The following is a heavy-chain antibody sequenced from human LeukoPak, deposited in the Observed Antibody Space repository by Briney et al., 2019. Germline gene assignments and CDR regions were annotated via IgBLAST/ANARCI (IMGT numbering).Heavy chain of an antibody. V-gene: IGHV1-8*02. J-gene: IGHJ6*02. D-gene: IGHD2-2*02. CDR1: GYTFTGYY. CDR2: MNPNSGNT. Sequence: ASVKVSCKASGYTFTGYYMHWVRQAPGQGLEWMGWMNPNSGNTGYAQKFQGRVTMTRNTSISTAYMELSSLRSEDTAVYYCALKGSCSSTSCYTIKDYYYYYGMDVWGQGTTVTVSS. CDR3: ALKGSCSSTSCYTIKDYYYYYGMDV.